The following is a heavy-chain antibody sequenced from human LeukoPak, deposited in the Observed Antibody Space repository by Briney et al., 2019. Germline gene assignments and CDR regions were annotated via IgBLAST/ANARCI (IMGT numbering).Heavy chain of an antibody. D-gene: IGHD5-24*01. V-gene: IGHV3-11*04. Sequence: GGSLRLSCAASGFTFSDYYMSWIRQAPGKGLEWLSYISSSGTTIHYADSVKGRFTISRDNAKNSLYLQMNSLRAEDTAVYYCARETRVRWTDYWGQGILVTVSS. CDR3: ARETRVRWTDY. CDR1: GFTFSDYY. CDR2: ISSSGTTI. J-gene: IGHJ4*02.